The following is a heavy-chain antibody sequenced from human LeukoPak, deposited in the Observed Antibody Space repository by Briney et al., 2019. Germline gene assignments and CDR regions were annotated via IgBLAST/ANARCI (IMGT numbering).Heavy chain of an antibody. CDR3: ASSVGSTDY. V-gene: IGHV4-39*07. D-gene: IGHD1-26*01. Sequence: PSETLSLTCTVSGGSVSSGSYYWTWTRQSPGKGLEWIGEINHRGSTNQNPSLKSRVTLSVDTSKHQFSLKLTSVTAADAAVYYCASSVGSTDYWGQGTLVTVSS. CDR1: GGSVSSGSYY. CDR2: INHRGST. J-gene: IGHJ4*02.